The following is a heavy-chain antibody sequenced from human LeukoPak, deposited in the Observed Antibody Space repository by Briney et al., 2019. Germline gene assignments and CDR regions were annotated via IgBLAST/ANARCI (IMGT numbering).Heavy chain of an antibody. V-gene: IGHV3-53*01. Sequence: PGGSLRLSCAASGFTVSSNYMSWVRQAPGKGLEWVSVIYSGGSTYYADSVKGRFTISRDNSKNTLYLQMNSLRAEDTAVYYCARDSHLLSSRDAFDIWVQGTMVTVSS. J-gene: IGHJ3*02. CDR1: GFTVSSNY. D-gene: IGHD2/OR15-2a*01. CDR3: ARDSHLLSSRDAFDI. CDR2: IYSGGST.